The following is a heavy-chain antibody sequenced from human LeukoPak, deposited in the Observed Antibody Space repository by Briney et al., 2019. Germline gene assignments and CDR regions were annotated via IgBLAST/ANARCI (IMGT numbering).Heavy chain of an antibody. D-gene: IGHD3-22*01. V-gene: IGHV1-18*01. CDR3: ARDYYDSSGEYYYYGMDV. CDR2: ISAYNGNT. Sequence: ASVKASCKASGYTFTSYGISWVRQAPGQGLEWMGWISAYNGNTNYAQKLQGRVTMTTDTSTSTAYMELRSLRSDDTAVYYCARDYYDSSGEYYYYGMDVWGQGTTVTVSS. CDR1: GYTFTSYG. J-gene: IGHJ6*02.